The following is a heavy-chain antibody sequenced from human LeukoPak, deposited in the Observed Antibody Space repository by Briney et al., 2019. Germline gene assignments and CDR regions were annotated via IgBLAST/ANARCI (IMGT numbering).Heavy chain of an antibody. V-gene: IGHV3-21*01. CDR2: ISSSSSYI. D-gene: IGHD6-19*01. CDR1: GFTFSSYS. Sequence: GGSLRLSCAASGFTFSSYSMNWVRQAPGKGLEWVSSISSSSSYIYYADSVKGRFTISRDNAKNSLYLQMNSLRAEDTAVYYCALIAVAATPYGMDVWGQGTTVTVSS. J-gene: IGHJ6*02. CDR3: ALIAVAATPYGMDV.